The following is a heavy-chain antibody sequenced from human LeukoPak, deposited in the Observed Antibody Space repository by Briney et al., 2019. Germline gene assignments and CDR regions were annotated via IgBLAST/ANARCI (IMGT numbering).Heavy chain of an antibody. Sequence: GGSLRLSCAASAFTFSSYSMNWVRQAPGKGLEWVSSISSSSSYIHHADSVKGRFTISRDNAKNSLYLQMNSLRAEDTAVYFCARSPGSFDYWGQGTLVSVSS. CDR3: ARSPGSFDY. J-gene: IGHJ4*02. V-gene: IGHV3-21*01. CDR1: AFTFSSYS. CDR2: ISSSSSYI. D-gene: IGHD3-10*01.